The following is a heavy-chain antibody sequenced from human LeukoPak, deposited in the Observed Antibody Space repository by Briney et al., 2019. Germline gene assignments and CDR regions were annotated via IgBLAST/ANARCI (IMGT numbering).Heavy chain of an antibody. Sequence: SETLSLTCTVSGDSISTSGYHWGWIRQPPGKGLEWIGSIYYTGDARTNPFFRSRTTVSVDTSKNQFSLHLTSVTAADAAVYFWPRQRCTSGRHNWFHPGGQGTLLTVSS. J-gene: IGHJ5*02. CDR3: PRQRCTSGRHNWFHP. CDR1: GDSISTSGYH. V-gene: IGHV4-39*07. D-gene: IGHD2-8*01. CDR2: IYYTGDA.